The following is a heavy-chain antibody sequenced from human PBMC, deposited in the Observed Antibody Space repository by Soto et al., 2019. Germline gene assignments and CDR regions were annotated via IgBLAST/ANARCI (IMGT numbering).Heavy chain of an antibody. CDR2: IIPIFGTA. D-gene: IGHD3-3*01. Sequence: QVQLVQSGAEVKKPGSSVKVSCKASGGTFSSYAISWVRQAPGQGLEWMGGIIPIFGTANYAQKFQGRVTITADESTSTAYMELSSLRSEDTAVYYCARAVEGYYDFWSGYLHGMDVWGQGTTVTVSS. V-gene: IGHV1-69*01. CDR1: GGTFSSYA. J-gene: IGHJ6*02. CDR3: ARAVEGYYDFWSGYLHGMDV.